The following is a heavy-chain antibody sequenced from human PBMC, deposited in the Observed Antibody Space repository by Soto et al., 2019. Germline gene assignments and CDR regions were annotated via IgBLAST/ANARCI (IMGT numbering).Heavy chain of an antibody. CDR1: GFTFSSYW. D-gene: IGHD5-18*01. CDR2: IKEDGSEK. CDR3: ARGRGYGYVD. J-gene: IGHJ4*02. Sequence: GGSLRLSCAASGFTFSSYWMSWVRRAPGKGLEWVANIKEDGSEKFYVDSVKGRFTISRDNAKNSLYLQMNSLRAEDTAVYYCARGRGYGYVDWGQGTLGTVSS. V-gene: IGHV3-7*04.